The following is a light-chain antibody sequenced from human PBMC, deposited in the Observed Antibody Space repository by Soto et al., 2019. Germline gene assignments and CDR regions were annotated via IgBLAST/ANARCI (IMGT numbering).Light chain of an antibody. CDR3: QQYYRIPRT. V-gene: IGKV4-1*01. CDR2: WAS. Sequence: DIVMTQSPDSLAVSLGERATINCKSSQSVLYSSNNKDYLAWYQQKPGQPPKLLIYWASTRESGVPHRFSGSGSGTDFTLTISSLQAEDVAVYYCQQYYRIPRTFGQGTKVEIK. J-gene: IGKJ1*01. CDR1: QSVLYSSNNKDY.